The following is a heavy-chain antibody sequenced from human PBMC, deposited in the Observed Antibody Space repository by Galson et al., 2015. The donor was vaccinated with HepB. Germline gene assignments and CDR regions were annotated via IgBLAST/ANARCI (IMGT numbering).Heavy chain of an antibody. V-gene: IGHV3-33*01. Sequence: SLRLSCAASGFTFSSYGMHRVRQAPGKGLEWVAVIWYDGSNKYYADSVKGRFTISRDNSKNTLYLQMNSLRAEDTAVYYCARDATYYDFWSGYWGLPYYYGMDVWGQGTTVTVSS. CDR1: GFTFSSYG. CDR3: ARDATYYDFWSGYWGLPYYYGMDV. J-gene: IGHJ6*02. CDR2: IWYDGSNK. D-gene: IGHD3-3*01.